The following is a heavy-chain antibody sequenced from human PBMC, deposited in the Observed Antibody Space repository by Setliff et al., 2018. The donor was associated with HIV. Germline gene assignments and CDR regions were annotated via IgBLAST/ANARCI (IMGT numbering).Heavy chain of an antibody. V-gene: IGHV1-2*02. D-gene: IGHD2-8*01. CDR2: INPNSGGT. CDR1: GYTFTGYY. CDR3: ARDWGMVYASSHYYMDV. Sequence: RASVKVSCKASGYTFTGYYMHWVRQAPGQGLEWMGWINPNSGGTNYAQKFQGRVTMTRDTSISTAYMELSRLRSDDTAVYYCARDWGMVYASSHYYMDVWGKGTTVTVSS. J-gene: IGHJ6*03.